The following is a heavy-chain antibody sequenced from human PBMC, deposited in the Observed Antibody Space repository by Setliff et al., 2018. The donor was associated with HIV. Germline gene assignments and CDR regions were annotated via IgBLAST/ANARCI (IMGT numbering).Heavy chain of an antibody. J-gene: IGHJ4*02. CDR2: ISGAGATT. CDR1: GFTFSSYA. V-gene: IGHV3-48*03. CDR3: ARDPTRALRPVG. Sequence: GGSLRLSCAASGFTFSSYAMYWVRQAPGKGLEWVAGISGAGATTYYADSVKGRFTISRDNAKNSLYLQMNSLRAEDTAVYYCARDPTRALRPVGWGQGTLVTVSS. D-gene: IGHD6-6*01.